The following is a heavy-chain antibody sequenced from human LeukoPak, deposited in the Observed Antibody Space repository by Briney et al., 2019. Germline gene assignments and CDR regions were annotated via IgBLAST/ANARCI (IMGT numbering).Heavy chain of an antibody. D-gene: IGHD4-11*01. CDR2: MDLDGSEK. J-gene: IGHJ4*02. CDR1: GFSFSSYW. V-gene: IGHV3-7*01. Sequence: PGGSLRLSCAASGFSFSSYWMSWVRQAPGKGPGWAANMDLDGSEKYYGDSVQGRFTIFRDNAKNSLYLQMNSLRAEDTAVYYCAREDHSKYEYWGQGALVIVSS. CDR3: AREDHSKYEY.